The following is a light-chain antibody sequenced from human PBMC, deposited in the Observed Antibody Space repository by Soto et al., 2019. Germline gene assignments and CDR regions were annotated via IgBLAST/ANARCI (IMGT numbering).Light chain of an antibody. CDR2: EGS. V-gene: IGLV2-23*01. Sequence: QSVLTQPASVSGSPGQSITISCTGTSSDVGSYNLVSWYQQHPGKAPKLMIHEGSKRPSGVSNRFSGSKSGNTASLTISGLQAEDEADYYCCSYAGSSTSPYVFGTGTKVTVL. CDR1: SSDVGSYNL. J-gene: IGLJ1*01. CDR3: CSYAGSSTSPYV.